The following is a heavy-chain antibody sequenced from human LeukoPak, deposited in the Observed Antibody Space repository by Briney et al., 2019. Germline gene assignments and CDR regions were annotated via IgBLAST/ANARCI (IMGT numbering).Heavy chain of an antibody. CDR3: ARRTKVVLNGLWVYYFDY. Sequence: GEYLKISCKGSRYSFTSYWIGWVRQMPGKGLEWMGIIYPGDSDTRYSPSFQGQVTISADKSISTAYLQWSSLKASDTAMYYCARRTKVVLNGLWVYYFDYRGQGTLVTVSS. J-gene: IGHJ4*02. CDR1: RYSFTSYW. CDR2: IYPGDSDT. V-gene: IGHV5-51*01. D-gene: IGHD3-22*01.